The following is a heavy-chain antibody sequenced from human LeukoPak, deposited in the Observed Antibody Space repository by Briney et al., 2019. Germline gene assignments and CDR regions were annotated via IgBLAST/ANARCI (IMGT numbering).Heavy chain of an antibody. CDR2: IYYSGRT. CDR3: ATDLMSRDAFDI. Sequence: SETLSLTCSISGGSIGNSSYYWGWIRQSPGKGLEWIGNIYYSGRTFYNPYLGSRLTISLDTFKNHFSLKLNSVTAADTAVYYCATDLMSRDAFDIWGQGTVVTVSP. CDR1: GGSIGNSSYY. V-gene: IGHV4-39*02. J-gene: IGHJ3*02.